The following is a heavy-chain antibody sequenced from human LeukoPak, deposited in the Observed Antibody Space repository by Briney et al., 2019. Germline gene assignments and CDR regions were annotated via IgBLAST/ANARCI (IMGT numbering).Heavy chain of an antibody. CDR1: GGSISSYY. CDR3: ARDGGRRVEYSSSSSYYYYMDV. V-gene: IGHV4-59*01. J-gene: IGHJ6*03. D-gene: IGHD6-6*01. CDR2: IYYSGST. Sequence: SETLSLTCTVSGGSISSYYWSWIRQPPGKGLEWIGYIYYSGSTNYNPSLKSRVTISVDTSKNQFSLKLISVTAADPAVYYCARDGGRRVEYSSSSSYYYYMDVWGKGTTVTVSS.